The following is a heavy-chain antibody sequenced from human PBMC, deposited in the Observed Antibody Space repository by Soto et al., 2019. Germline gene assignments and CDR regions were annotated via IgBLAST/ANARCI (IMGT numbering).Heavy chain of an antibody. Sequence: QLQLQESGPGLVKPSETLSLTCTVSGGSISSSSYYWGWIRQPPGKGLEWIGSIYYSGSTYYNPSIKSRFTISVDTSKNQFSLKLSSVTAADTAVYYCARHTPAISISDHWGQGTLVTVSS. V-gene: IGHV4-39*01. D-gene: IGHD2-15*01. CDR3: ARHTPAISISDH. CDR1: GGSISSSSYY. J-gene: IGHJ4*02. CDR2: IYYSGST.